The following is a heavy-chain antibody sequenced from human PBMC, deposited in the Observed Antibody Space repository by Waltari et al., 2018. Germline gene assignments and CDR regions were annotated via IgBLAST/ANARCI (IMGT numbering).Heavy chain of an antibody. CDR3: ARDSALGYSSSWSLYYYYYYGMDV. CDR1: GFTFSSYS. D-gene: IGHD6-13*01. J-gene: IGHJ6*02. Sequence: EVQLVESGGGLVQPGGSLRLSCAASGFTFSSYSMNWVRQAPGKGLEWVSYISSSSSTIYYADSVKGRFTISRDNAKNSLYLQMNSLGAEDTAVYYCARDSALGYSSSWSLYYYYYYGMDVWGQGTTVTVSS. V-gene: IGHV3-48*01. CDR2: ISSSSSTI.